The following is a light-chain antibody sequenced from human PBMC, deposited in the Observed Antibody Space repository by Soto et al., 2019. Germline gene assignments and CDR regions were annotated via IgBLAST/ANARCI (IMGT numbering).Light chain of an antibody. CDR1: QSVASRN. CDR3: QHFGNSLWT. J-gene: IGKJ1*01. CDR2: GAS. V-gene: IGKV3-20*01. Sequence: DIVLTQSPCTLSLSPGERATLSCRASQSVASRNLAWYQQKSGQAPRLLIYGASSRAIHTPDRFSGSGSGTDFTLTISGLEPEDFAVYYCQHFGNSLWTFGQGTKVDIK.